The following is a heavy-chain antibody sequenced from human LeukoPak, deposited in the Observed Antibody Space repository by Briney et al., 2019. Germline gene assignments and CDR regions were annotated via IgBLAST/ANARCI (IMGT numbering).Heavy chain of an antibody. V-gene: IGHV3-53*01. J-gene: IGHJ4*02. CDR3: AREGSSSSYYFDY. CDR1: GLTFSSYA. D-gene: IGHD6-6*01. Sequence: GGSLRLSCAASGLTFSSYAMSWVRQAPGKGLEWVSVIYSGGRTYYADSVKGRFTISRDNSRNTLYLQMNSLRAEDTAVYYCAREGSSSSYYFDYWGQGTLVTVSS. CDR2: IYSGGRT.